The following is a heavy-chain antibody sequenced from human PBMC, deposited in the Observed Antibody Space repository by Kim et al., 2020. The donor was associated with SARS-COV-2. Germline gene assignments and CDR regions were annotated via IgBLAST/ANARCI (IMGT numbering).Heavy chain of an antibody. D-gene: IGHD6-19*01. J-gene: IGHJ4*02. V-gene: IGHV4-34*01. CDR2: INHSGST. CDR3: AREPGGDSGWYMG. Sequence: SETLSLTCAVYGGSFSGYYWSWIRQPPGKGLEWIGEINHSGSTNYNPSLKSRVTISVDTSKNQFSLKLSSVTAADTAVYYCAREPGGDSGWYMGWGQGTLVTVSS. CDR1: GGSFSGYY.